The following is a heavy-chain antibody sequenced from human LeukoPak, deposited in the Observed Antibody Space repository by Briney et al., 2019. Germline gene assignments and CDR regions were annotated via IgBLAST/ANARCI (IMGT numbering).Heavy chain of an antibody. CDR3: ARVEYSYGNDMDV. D-gene: IGHD5-18*01. V-gene: IGHV1-2*02. CDR2: INPNSGGT. CDR1: GYTFTGYY. Sequence: RVASVKVSCKASGYTFTGYYMHWVRQAPGQGLEWMGWINPNSGGTNYAQKFQGRVAMTRDTSISTAYMELSRLRSDDTAVYYCARVEYSYGNDMDVWGQGTTVTVSS. J-gene: IGHJ6*02.